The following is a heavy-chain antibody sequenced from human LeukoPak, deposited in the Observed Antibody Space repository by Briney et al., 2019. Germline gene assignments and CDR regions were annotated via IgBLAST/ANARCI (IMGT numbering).Heavy chain of an antibody. CDR2: ISADGGST. CDR3: AKESGKFDY. V-gene: IGHV3-43*02. CDR1: GLNFADYA. Sequence: GGSLRLSCVVSGLNFADYAMHWVRQPPGKGLEWVSLISADGGSTFSADSVKGRFSISRDNSKNSLYLQMNSLRSEDTAMYYCAKESGKFDYWGQGTLVAVSS. J-gene: IGHJ4*02.